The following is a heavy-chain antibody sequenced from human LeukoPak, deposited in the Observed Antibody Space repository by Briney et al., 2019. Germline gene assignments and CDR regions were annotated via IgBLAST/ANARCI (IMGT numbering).Heavy chain of an antibody. Sequence: GGSLRLSCAASGFSLRDYWMNWVRQVPGKGPVWVSHISPDGRNIAYADSVKGRFTISRDSAKNTLYLQMNSLRGEDKAIYYCVRDGRGRTPYDCWGQGTLVTVSS. D-gene: IGHD2-15*01. CDR2: ISPDGRNI. V-gene: IGHV3-74*01. CDR3: VRDGRGRTPYDC. CDR1: GFSLRDYW. J-gene: IGHJ4*02.